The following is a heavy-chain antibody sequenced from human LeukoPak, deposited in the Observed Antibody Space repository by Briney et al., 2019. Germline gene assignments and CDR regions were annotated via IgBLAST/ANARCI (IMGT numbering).Heavy chain of an antibody. V-gene: IGHV1-8*03. CDR3: ARDNSVGDIAWWFDP. Sequence: ASVKVSCKASGYTFTIYDINWVRQATGQGLEWMGWMNPNSGNTGYAQRFQGRVTFTRNTSISTAYMELSSLRSEDTAVYYCARDNSVGDIAWWFDPWGQGTLVTVSS. CDR1: GYTFTIYD. CDR2: MNPNSGNT. J-gene: IGHJ5*02. D-gene: IGHD3-16*02.